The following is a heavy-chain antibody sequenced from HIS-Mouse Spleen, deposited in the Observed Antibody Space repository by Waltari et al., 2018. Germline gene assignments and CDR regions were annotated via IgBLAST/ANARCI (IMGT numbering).Heavy chain of an antibody. J-gene: IGHJ4*02. CDR2: ISGSGGST. V-gene: IGHV3-23*01. CDR3: AKSRPHFDY. Sequence: EVPLLESGGGLVQPGGSLRLSCPASGFPFRRYAIRWVRQAPGKGLEWVSAISGSGGSTYYADSVKGRFTISRDNSKNTLYLQMNSLRAEDTAVYYCAKSRPHFDYWGQGTLVTVSS. CDR1: GFPFRRYA.